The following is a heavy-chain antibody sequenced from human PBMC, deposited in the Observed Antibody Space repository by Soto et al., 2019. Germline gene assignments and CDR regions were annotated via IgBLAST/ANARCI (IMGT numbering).Heavy chain of an antibody. J-gene: IGHJ4*02. CDR3: ARSIVVVTALDY. CDR1: GYTFTSYA. D-gene: IGHD2-21*02. Sequence: QVQLVQSGAEEKKPGASVKVSCKASGYTFTSYAMHWVRQAPGQRLEWMGWINAGNGNTKYSQKFQGRVTITRDTHPSTAYMEMSSLRYEDTAVYYCARSIVVVTALDYWGQGTLVTVSS. CDR2: INAGNGNT. V-gene: IGHV1-3*05.